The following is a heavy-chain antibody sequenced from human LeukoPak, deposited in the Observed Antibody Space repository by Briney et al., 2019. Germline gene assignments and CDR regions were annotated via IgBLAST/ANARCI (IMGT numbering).Heavy chain of an antibody. CDR1: GGSFSRHA. CDR3: ARGVIVAATHFDN. CDR2: IIPLFGTT. Sequence: SVKVSCKASGGSFSRHAISWVRQAPGQGLEWMGEIIPLFGTTHYAQKFQGRVTISTDESTSTGYVEVSSLRSEDTAVYYCARGVIVAATHFDNWGQGTLVTVFS. D-gene: IGHD1-26*01. J-gene: IGHJ4*02. V-gene: IGHV1-69*05.